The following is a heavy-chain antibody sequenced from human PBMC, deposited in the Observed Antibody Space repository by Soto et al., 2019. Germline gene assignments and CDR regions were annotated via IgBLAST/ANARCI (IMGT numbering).Heavy chain of an antibody. J-gene: IGHJ5*02. Sequence: PSETLSLTCAVYGESFSGYYWSWIRQPPGKGLEWIGEINHSGSTNYNPSLKSRVTISVDTSKNQFSLKLTSVTAADTAVYYCARGRASSSWRNWFDPWGQGTLVTVSS. D-gene: IGHD6-13*01. CDR1: GESFSGYY. CDR2: INHSGST. V-gene: IGHV4-34*01. CDR3: ARGRASSSWRNWFDP.